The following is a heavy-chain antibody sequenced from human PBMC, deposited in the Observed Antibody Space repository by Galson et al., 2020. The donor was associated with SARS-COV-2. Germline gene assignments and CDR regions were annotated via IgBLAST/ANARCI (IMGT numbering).Heavy chain of an antibody. V-gene: IGHV3-11*06. CDR3: ARVNPLYCGTTSCDARYFDP. Sequence: GGSLRLSCGASGFSFSDYYMSWIRQAPGKGLEWVSYISSRSTYTTYADSVKGRFAISRDNSKNSLFLQMNGLRAEDTAVYYCARVNPLYCGTTSCDARYFDPWGQGTLVTVSS. CDR2: ISSRSTYT. D-gene: IGHD2-2*01. CDR1: GFSFSDYY. J-gene: IGHJ5*02.